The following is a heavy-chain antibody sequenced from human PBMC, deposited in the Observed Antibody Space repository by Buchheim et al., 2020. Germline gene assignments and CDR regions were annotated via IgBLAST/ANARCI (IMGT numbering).Heavy chain of an antibody. D-gene: IGHD3-22*01. Sequence: QVQLMESGGGVVQPGRSLRLSCAASGFTFSSYGMHWVRQAPGKGLEWVAVISYDGSNKYYADSVKGRFTISRDNSKNTLYLQMNSLRAEDTAVYYCAKGSRITMIPGGYWGQGTL. CDR3: AKGSRITMIPGGY. CDR1: GFTFSSYG. V-gene: IGHV3-30*18. CDR2: ISYDGSNK. J-gene: IGHJ4*02.